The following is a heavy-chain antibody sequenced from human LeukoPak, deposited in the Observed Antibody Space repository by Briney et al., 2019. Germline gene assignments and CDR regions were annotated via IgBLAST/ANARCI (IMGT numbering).Heavy chain of an antibody. CDR2: IKEDGSEK. CDR3: AKDVLSFFDYLPTHGLDS. J-gene: IGHJ4*02. CDR1: GFTFSSYW. Sequence: GGSLRLSCAASGFTFSSYWMSWVRQAPGKGLEWVANIKEDGSEKYYVDFVKGRFTISRDNAKNSLYLRMNSLRAEDTAVYYCAKDVLSFFDYLPTHGLDSWGQGILVTVSS. D-gene: IGHD3/OR15-3a*01. V-gene: IGHV3-7*01.